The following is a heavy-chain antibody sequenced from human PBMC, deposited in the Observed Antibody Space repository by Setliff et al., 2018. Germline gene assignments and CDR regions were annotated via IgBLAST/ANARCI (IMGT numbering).Heavy chain of an antibody. V-gene: IGHV4-4*08. CDR2: IYTSGGT. CDR3: ASRTTGPGGWFDY. Sequence: SETLSLTCTVSGGSISSYYWSWIRQPPGKGLEWIGYIYTSGGTNYNPSLKSRVTISVDTSKNQFSLKLSSVTAADTAIYYCASRTTGPGGWFDYWGQGALVTVSS. CDR1: GGSISSYY. D-gene: IGHD1-1*01. J-gene: IGHJ5*01.